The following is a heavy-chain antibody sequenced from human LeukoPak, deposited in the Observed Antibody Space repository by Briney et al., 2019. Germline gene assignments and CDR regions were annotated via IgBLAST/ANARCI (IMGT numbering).Heavy chain of an antibody. CDR3: ARDGATFSGYDWYYYMDV. CDR2: INWNGGST. D-gene: IGHD5-12*01. V-gene: IGHV3-20*04. J-gene: IGHJ6*03. CDR1: GFTFDDYG. Sequence: GGSLRLSCAASGFTFDDYGMSWVRQAPGKGLEWVSGINWNGGSTGYADSVKGRFTISRDNAKNSLYLQMNSLRAEDTAVYYCARDGATFSGYDWYYYMDVWGKGTTVTVSS.